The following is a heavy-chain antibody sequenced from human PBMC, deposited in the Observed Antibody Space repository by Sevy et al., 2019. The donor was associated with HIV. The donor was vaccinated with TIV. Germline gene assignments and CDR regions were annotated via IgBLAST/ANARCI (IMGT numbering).Heavy chain of an antibody. J-gene: IGHJ1*01. Sequence: GGSLRRSCAASGFTFSAYAMSWVRQAPGKGLEWVSCISSSCGSTYSAECVKGRFSVSRDTSKNTLYLQMNSLRAEETAVYYCATLRGGLYGSGYFQNWGQGTQVTVSS. CDR1: GFTFSAYA. CDR2: ISSSCGST. CDR3: ATLRGGLYGSGYFQN. V-gene: IGHV3-23*01. D-gene: IGHD3-10*01.